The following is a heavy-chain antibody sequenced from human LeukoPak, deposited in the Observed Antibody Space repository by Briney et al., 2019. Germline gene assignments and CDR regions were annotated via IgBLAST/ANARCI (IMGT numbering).Heavy chain of an antibody. J-gene: IGHJ4*02. V-gene: IGHV3-23*01. CDR1: GFTFSSSA. D-gene: IGHD2-15*01. CDR2: ISNNGGYT. CDR3: AKQLGYCSDGSCYFPY. Sequence: QSGGSLRLSCAASGFTFSSSAMSWVRQAPGEGLEWVSAISNNGGYTYYADSVQGRFTISRDNSKSTLCLQMNSLRAEDTAVYYCAKQLGYCSDGSCYFPYWGQGTLVTVSS.